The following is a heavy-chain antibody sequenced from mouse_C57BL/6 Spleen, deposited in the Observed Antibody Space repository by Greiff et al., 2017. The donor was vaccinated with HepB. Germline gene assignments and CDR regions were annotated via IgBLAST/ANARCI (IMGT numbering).Heavy chain of an antibody. CDR2: IYPGSGST. CDR3: ARSGDYSNPYFDY. D-gene: IGHD2-5*01. CDR1: GYTFTSYW. Sequence: VQLQQSGAELVKPGASVKMSCKASGYTFTSYWITWVKQRPGQGLEWIGDIYPGSGSTNYNEKFKRKATLTVETSSSTAYMQLSRLTSEDSAVYYCARSGDYSNPYFDYWGQGTTLTVSS. J-gene: IGHJ2*01. V-gene: IGHV1-55*01.